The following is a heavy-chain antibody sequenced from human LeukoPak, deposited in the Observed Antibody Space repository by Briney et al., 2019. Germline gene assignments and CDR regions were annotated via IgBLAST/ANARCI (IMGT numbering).Heavy chain of an antibody. V-gene: IGHV1-18*01. J-gene: IGHJ4*02. D-gene: IGHD3-22*01. CDR2: ISAYNGNT. CDR1: GGTLSSYA. Sequence: ASVKVSCKASGGTLSSYAISWVRQAPGQGLEWMGWISAYNGNTNYAQKLQGRVTMTTDTSTSTAYMELRSLRSDDTAVYYCARVYYDSSGKPFDYWGQGTLVTVSS. CDR3: ARVYYDSSGKPFDY.